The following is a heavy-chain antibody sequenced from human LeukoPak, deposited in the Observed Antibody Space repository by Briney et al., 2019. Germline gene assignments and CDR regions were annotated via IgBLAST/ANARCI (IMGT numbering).Heavy chain of an antibody. J-gene: IGHJ5*02. Sequence: TGGSLRLSCAASGFTFSSYGMHWVRQAPGKGLEWVAVISFDGSNKYYADSVKGRFTISRDNSKNTLYLQMNSLRVEDTAVYYCAKGYGQQLVNNWFDPWGQGTLVTVSS. CDR1: GFTFSSYG. V-gene: IGHV3-30*18. CDR2: ISFDGSNK. D-gene: IGHD6-13*01. CDR3: AKGYGQQLVNNWFDP.